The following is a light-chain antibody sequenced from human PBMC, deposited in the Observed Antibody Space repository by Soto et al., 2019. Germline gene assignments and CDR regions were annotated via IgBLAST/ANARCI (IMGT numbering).Light chain of an antibody. CDR1: QSVSSSY. J-gene: IGKJ1*01. Sequence: EVGMTQSPATLSVSPGERATLSFRASQSVSSSYLAWYQQKPGQAPRLLIYGASTRATGIPARFSGSGSGTEFTLTISSLQPDDFATYYCQHYNSYSEAFGQGTKVDIK. CDR3: QHYNSYSEA. CDR2: GAS. V-gene: IGKV3-15*01.